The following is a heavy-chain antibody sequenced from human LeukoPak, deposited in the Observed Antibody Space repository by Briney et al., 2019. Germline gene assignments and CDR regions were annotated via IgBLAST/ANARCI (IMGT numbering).Heavy chain of an antibody. D-gene: IGHD2-21*02. V-gene: IGHV1-2*02. CDR2: IKPNSGVT. CDR1: GYTFATYF. J-gene: IGHJ4*02. CDR3: ARPTYCGSNCYFNFDY. Sequence: ASVKVSCKTSGYTFATYFMHWVRQAPGQGLEWMGYIKPNSGVTNYAQKFRGRVTMTWDTSVSTAYIELSGLTSDDTAIYYCARPTYCGSNCYFNFDYWGQGTLVTVSS.